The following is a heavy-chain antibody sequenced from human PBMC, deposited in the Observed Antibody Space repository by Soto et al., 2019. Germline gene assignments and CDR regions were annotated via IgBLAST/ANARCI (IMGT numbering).Heavy chain of an antibody. D-gene: IGHD2-8*01. Sequence: QLQLVQSGSEVRKPGASVKVSCKASGYTFTSFGISWVRQAPGQGLEWMGWIGAYNGDTNLAQKFQGRATMTTDTSSNTAYMELRSLRSDDMAVYYCARDLFPRNGPQDGLRLWGQGTLVTVSP. J-gene: IGHJ4*02. CDR3: ARDLFPRNGPQDGLRL. V-gene: IGHV1-18*03. CDR1: GYTFTSFG. CDR2: IGAYNGDT.